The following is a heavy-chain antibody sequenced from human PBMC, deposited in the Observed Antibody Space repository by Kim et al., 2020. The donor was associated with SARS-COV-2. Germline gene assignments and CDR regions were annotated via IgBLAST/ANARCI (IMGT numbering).Heavy chain of an antibody. J-gene: IGHJ5*02. Sequence: SETLSLTCAVYGGSFSGYYWSWIRQPPGKGLEWIGEINHSGSTNYNPSLKSRVTISVDTSKNQFSLKLSSVTAADTAVYYCARGRWGYSYGYSRIAYLGWFDPWGQGTLVTVSS. D-gene: IGHD5-18*01. CDR3: ARGRWGYSYGYSRIAYLGWFDP. CDR2: INHSGST. V-gene: IGHV4-34*01. CDR1: GGSFSGYY.